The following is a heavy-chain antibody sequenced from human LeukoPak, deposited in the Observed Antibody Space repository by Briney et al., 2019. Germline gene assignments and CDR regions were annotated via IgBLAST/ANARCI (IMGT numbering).Heavy chain of an antibody. Sequence: PSETLSLTCAVSGYSISSGYYWGWIRQPPGKGLEWIGSIYHSGSTYYNPSLKSRVTISVDTSKDQFSLKLSSVTAADTAVYYCARHGNDFWSGYEYYFDYWGQGTLVTVSS. V-gene: IGHV4-38-2*01. CDR2: IYHSGST. CDR1: GYSISSGYY. CDR3: ARHGNDFWSGYEYYFDY. D-gene: IGHD3-3*01. J-gene: IGHJ4*02.